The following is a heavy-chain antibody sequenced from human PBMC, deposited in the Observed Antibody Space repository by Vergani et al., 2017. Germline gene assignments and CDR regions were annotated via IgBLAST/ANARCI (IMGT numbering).Heavy chain of an antibody. D-gene: IGHD3-22*01. CDR3: ASNGYYCLDY. Sequence: QVQLQQWGAGLLKPSETLSLTCAVYGGSISGTNWWSWVRQSPGKGLEWIGEIYHSGSTNYNPSLKSRVTISVDKSKNQFSLKLSSVTAADTAVYYCASNGYYCLDYWGRGTLVTVSS. CDR1: GGSISGTNW. V-gene: IGHV4-4*02. J-gene: IGHJ4*02. CDR2: IYHSGST.